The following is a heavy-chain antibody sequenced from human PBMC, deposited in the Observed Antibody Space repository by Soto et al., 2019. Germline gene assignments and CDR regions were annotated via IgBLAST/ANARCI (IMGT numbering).Heavy chain of an antibody. CDR2: IKQDGSEK. J-gene: IGHJ3*02. CDR1: GFTFSSSW. D-gene: IGHD2-15*01. CDR3: ASQGRVAHAMDI. V-gene: IGHV3-7*01. Sequence: SLRLSCAASGFTFSSSWMSWVRQAPGKGLEWVANIKQDGSEKYYVDSVKGRFTISRDNAKNSLYLQMKSLRAEDTAGYYCASQGRVAHAMDIWGQGTMVTVSS.